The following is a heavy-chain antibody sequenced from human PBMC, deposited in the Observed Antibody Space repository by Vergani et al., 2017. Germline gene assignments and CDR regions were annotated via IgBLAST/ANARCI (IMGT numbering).Heavy chain of an antibody. CDR3: ARGGATVSGFGEPHYYYMDV. J-gene: IGHJ6*03. CDR1: GGSFSGYY. V-gene: IGHV4-34*01. D-gene: IGHD3-10*01. CDR2: INHSGST. Sequence: QVQLQQWGAGLLKPAETLSLTCAVYGGSFSGYYWSWIRQPPGKGLEWIVEINHSGSTNYNPSLKSRVTITVDTSKNQFSLKLSSVTAADTAGYYWARGGATVSGFGEPHYYYMDVWGKGTTVIVSS.